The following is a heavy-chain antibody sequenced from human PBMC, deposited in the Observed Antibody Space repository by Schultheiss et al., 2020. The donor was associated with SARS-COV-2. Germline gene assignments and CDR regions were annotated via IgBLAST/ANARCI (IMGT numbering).Heavy chain of an antibody. Sequence: GGSLRLSCAASGFTFDDYAMNWVRQAPGKGLEWVGRIKSKTDGGTTDYAAPVKGRFTVSRDDSKNTLYLQMSSLKTEDTAVYYCTTGHYDFLTAYYPYYFDNWGQGTLVTVSS. CDR3: TTGHYDFLTAYYPYYFDN. D-gene: IGHD3-9*01. J-gene: IGHJ4*02. V-gene: IGHV3-15*07. CDR1: GFTFDDYA. CDR2: IKSKTDGGTT.